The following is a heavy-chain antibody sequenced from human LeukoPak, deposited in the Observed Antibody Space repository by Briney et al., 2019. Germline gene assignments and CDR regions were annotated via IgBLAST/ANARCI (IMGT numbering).Heavy chain of an antibody. V-gene: IGHV3-53*01. Sequence: PGGSLRLSCAASGFSVIGNYISWVRQAPGQGLEWGSVTYGGGSTYYADSVKGRFTISRDNSKNTLFLQMNSLRAEDTAVYYCARGGRDAFDIWGQGTMVTVSS. CDR3: ARGGRDAFDI. J-gene: IGHJ3*02. CDR2: TYGGGST. CDR1: GFSVIGNY.